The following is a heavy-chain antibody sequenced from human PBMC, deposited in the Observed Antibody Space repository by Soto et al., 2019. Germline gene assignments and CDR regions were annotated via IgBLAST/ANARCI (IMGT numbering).Heavy chain of an antibody. Sequence: QVQLVQSGAEVKKTGSSVKVSCKISGGIFSRHAIDWVRQAPGPGLEWMGGSVPKRGTVIYAQNFQARVTMSADELTNTSYLDLSGLTCDDTAVYYCARPRTYNYESDGYDGHQFDAWGHGPLVTVSS. CDR1: GGIFSRHA. CDR2: SVPKRGTV. D-gene: IGHD3-22*01. J-gene: IGHJ5*01. V-gene: IGHV1-69*01. CDR3: ARPRTYNYESDGYDGHQFDA.